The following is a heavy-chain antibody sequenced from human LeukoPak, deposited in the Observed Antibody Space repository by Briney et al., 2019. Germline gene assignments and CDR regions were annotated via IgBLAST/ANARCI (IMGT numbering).Heavy chain of an antibody. D-gene: IGHD2-2*01. CDR2: IIPILGIA. CDR1: GGTFSSYA. V-gene: IGHV1-69*04. Sequence: SVEVSCKASGGTFSSYAISWVRQAPGQGLEWMGRIIPILGIANYAQKFQGRVTITADKSTSTAYMELSSLRSEDTAVYYCARDGFVVVPAALPKRFDPWGQGTLVTVSS. J-gene: IGHJ5*02. CDR3: ARDGFVVVPAALPKRFDP.